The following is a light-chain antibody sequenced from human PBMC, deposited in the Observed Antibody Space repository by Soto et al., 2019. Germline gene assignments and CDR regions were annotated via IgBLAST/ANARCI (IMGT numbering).Light chain of an antibody. Sequence: SYELTQPPSQSVSPGQTARITCSGDALPKEYAYWYQQKPGQAPVLVIYKDSERPSGSPERFSGSTSGTTVTLTISGVQAEDEADYYCQSADSSGRYYVFGTGTKLTVL. V-gene: IGLV3-25*03. J-gene: IGLJ1*01. CDR2: KDS. CDR1: ALPKEY. CDR3: QSADSSGRYYV.